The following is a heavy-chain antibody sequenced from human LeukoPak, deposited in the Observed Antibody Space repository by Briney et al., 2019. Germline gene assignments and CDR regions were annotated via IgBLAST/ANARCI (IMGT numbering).Heavy chain of an antibody. CDR3: ARDLGSSWYGGPIDY. V-gene: IGHV4-31*03. CDR1: GGSISTGGYY. D-gene: IGHD6-13*01. Sequence: PSQTLSHTCTVSGGSISTGGYYWSWIRQHPGKGLEWIGYIYYSGSTYYNPSLKSRVTISVDTSKNQFSLKLSSVTAADTAVYYCARDLGSSWYGGPIDYWGQRTLAADSS. CDR2: IYYSGST. J-gene: IGHJ4*02.